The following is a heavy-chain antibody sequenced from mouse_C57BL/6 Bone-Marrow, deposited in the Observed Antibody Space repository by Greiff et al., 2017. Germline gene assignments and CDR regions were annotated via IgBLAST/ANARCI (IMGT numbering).Heavy chain of an antibody. CDR3: TNYYYGSSPYFDY. J-gene: IGHJ2*01. V-gene: IGHV1-15*01. CDR2: IDPETGGT. Sequence: VKLVESGAELVRPGASVTLSCKASGYTFTDYEMHWVKQTPVHGLEWIGAIDPETGGTAYNQKFKGKAILTADKSSSTAYMELRSLTSEDSAVYYCTNYYYGSSPYFDYWGQGTTLTVSS. D-gene: IGHD1-1*01. CDR1: GYTFTDYE.